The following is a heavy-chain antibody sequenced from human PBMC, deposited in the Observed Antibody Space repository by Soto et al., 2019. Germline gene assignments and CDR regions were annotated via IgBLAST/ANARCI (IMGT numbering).Heavy chain of an antibody. CDR1: GGSISSGDYY. V-gene: IGHV4-30-4*01. J-gene: IGHJ4*02. CDR3: ARSWVAIIPFDY. Sequence: SETLSLTCTVSGGSISSGDYYLSWIRQPPGKGLEWIGYIYYSGSTYYNPSLKSRVTISVDTSKNQFSLKLSSVTAADTAVYYCARSWVAIIPFDYWGQGTLVTVSS. D-gene: IGHD3-3*01. CDR2: IYYSGST.